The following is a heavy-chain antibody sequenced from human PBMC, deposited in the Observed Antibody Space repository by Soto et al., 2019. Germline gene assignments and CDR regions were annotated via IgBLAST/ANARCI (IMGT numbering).Heavy chain of an antibody. V-gene: IGHV3-23*01. CDR3: AKAMPRGHSYGPTYYYGMDV. Sequence: GGSLRLSCAASGFTFSSYAMSWVRQAPGKGLEWVSAISGSGGSTYYADSVKGRFTISRDNSKNTLYLQMNSLRAEDTAVYYWAKAMPRGHSYGPTYYYGMDVWGQGTTVTVSS. CDR2: ISGSGGST. J-gene: IGHJ6*02. CDR1: GFTFSSYA. D-gene: IGHD5-18*01.